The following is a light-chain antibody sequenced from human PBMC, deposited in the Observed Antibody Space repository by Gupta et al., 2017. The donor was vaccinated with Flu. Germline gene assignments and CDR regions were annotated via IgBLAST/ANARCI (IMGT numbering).Light chain of an antibody. CDR2: GAS. CDR1: QNIGKD. Sequence: GKVSMSGLASQNIGKDLGWYQQKTGKAPKLLIYGASNLESGVPARFSGSGSGTDFTLTISSLQPEDFAIYYCLQHNSYPLTFGQGTMVEIK. J-gene: IGKJ1*01. CDR3: LQHNSYPLT. V-gene: IGKV1-17*01.